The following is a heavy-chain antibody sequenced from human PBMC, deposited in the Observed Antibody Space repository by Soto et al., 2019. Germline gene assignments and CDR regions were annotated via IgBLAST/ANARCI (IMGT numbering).Heavy chain of an antibody. Sequence: LRLSCGASGVTFNTYSMHGVRQSPFKGLEWLAAIWDDGTHKYYADSVKCRFIISRDNSKKTLYLEMNSLRAEDTAVYYCARAGGTTVTGLWHFDSWGQGTLVTVSS. V-gene: IGHV3-33*08. D-gene: IGHD4-17*01. CDR2: IWDDGTHK. CDR3: ARAGGTTVTGLWHFDS. CDR1: GVTFNTYS. J-gene: IGHJ4*02.